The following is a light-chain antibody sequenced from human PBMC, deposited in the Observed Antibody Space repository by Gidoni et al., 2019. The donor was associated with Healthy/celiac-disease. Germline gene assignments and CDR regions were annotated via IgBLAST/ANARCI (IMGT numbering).Light chain of an antibody. CDR3: NSRDSSCNHLVV. V-gene: IGLV3-19*01. CDR2: GKT. J-gene: IGLJ2*01. CDR1: SLRSYY. Sequence: SSELTQDPAVSVALGQTVRITCQGDSLRSYYASWYQQKPGQAPVLVIYGKTNRPSGIPDRFSGSSSGNTASLTITGAQAEDEADYYCNSRDSSCNHLVVFGGGTKLTVL.